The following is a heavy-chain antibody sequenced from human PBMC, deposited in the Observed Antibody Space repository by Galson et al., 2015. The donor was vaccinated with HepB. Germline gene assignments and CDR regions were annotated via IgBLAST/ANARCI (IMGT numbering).Heavy chain of an antibody. Sequence: SVTVSCKASGYTFTSYDINWVRQATGQGLEWMGWMNPNSGITGYAQKFQGRVTMTRNTSISTAYMELSSLRSEDTAVYYCARGFSAVAGTNYWGQGTLVTVSS. CDR3: ARGFSAVAGTNY. CDR2: MNPNSGIT. J-gene: IGHJ4*02. CDR1: GYTFTSYD. V-gene: IGHV1-8*01. D-gene: IGHD6-19*01.